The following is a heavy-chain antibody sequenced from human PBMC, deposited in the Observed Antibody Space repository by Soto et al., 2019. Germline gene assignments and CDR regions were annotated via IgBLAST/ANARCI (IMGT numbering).Heavy chain of an antibody. J-gene: IGHJ6*02. Sequence: SVKVSGKASGGTFSSYAISWVRQAPGQGLEWMGGIIPIFGTANYAQKFQGRVTITVDESTSTAYMELSSLGSEDTAVYYCARVQGSSSWYDRVAGSGNYYYYGMDVWGQGTTVTVSS. D-gene: IGHD6-13*01. V-gene: IGHV1-69*13. CDR1: GGTFSSYA. CDR2: IIPIFGTA. CDR3: ARVQGSSSWYDRVAGSGNYYYYGMDV.